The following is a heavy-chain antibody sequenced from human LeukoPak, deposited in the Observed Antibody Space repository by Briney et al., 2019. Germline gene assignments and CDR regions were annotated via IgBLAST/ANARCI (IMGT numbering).Heavy chain of an antibody. V-gene: IGHV4-59*08. Sequence: PSETLSLTCTVSGGSLSSYYWSWIRQPPGKGLEWIGYIYYSGSTNYNPSLKSRVTISVDTSKNQFSLKLSSVTAADTAVYYCARHCSSTSCYSRWYFDLWGRGTLVTVSS. CDR3: ARHCSSTSCYSRWYFDL. CDR1: GGSLSSYY. D-gene: IGHD2-2*01. CDR2: IYYSGST. J-gene: IGHJ2*01.